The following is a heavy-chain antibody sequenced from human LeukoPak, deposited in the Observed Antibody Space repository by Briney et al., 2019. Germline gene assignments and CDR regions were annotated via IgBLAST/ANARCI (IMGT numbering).Heavy chain of an antibody. CDR1: GFTFSSYN. D-gene: IGHD1-26*01. CDR2: ISSSSSYI. V-gene: IGHV3-21*01. CDR3: ARDIVFRGYMDV. J-gene: IGHJ6*03. Sequence: PGGSLRLSCAASGFTFSSYNMNWVRQAPGTGLEWVSYISSSSSYIYYADSVKGRFTISRDNAKNSLYLQMNSLRAEDTAVYYCARDIVFRGYMDVWGKGTTVTVSS.